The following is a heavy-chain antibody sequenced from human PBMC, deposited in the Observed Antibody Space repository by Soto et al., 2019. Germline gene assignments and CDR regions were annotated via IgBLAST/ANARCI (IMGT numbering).Heavy chain of an antibody. D-gene: IGHD3-3*01. V-gene: IGHV3-23*01. CDR2: ISGSGGST. CDR1: GFTFSSYA. J-gene: IGHJ6*02. CDR3: AKPSYYDFWSGYYPGTYYYYYGMDV. Sequence: EEQLLESGGGLVQPGGSLRLSCAASGFTFSSYAMSWVRQAPGKGLEWVSAISGSGGSTYYADSVKGRFTISRDNSKNTLYLQMNSLRAEDTAVYYCAKPSYYDFWSGYYPGTYYYYYGMDVWGQGTTVTVSS.